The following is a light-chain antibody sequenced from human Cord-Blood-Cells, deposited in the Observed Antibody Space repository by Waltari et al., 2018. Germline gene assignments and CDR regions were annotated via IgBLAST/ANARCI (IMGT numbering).Light chain of an antibody. CDR3: MQALQTPYS. CDR1: QSLLHSNGYKY. J-gene: IGKJ2*03. CDR2: LGS. Sequence: DIVMTQSPLPLPVTPGEPASLSCRSSQSLLHSNGYKYLDCDLQKPGQSPQLLIYLGSNRASGVPDRFSGSGSGTDFTLKSSRVEAEDVGVYYCMQALQTPYSFGQGTKLEIK. V-gene: IGKV2-28*01.